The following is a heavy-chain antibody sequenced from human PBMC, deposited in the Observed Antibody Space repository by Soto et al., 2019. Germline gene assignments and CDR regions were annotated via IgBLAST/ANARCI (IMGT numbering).Heavy chain of an antibody. D-gene: IGHD6-19*01. CDR3: ARDGGSGWLDY. V-gene: IGHV3-30-3*01. Sequence: GGSLRLSCAASGFTFPTYTIHWVRRAPGKGLEWVTLIIHDGSDKYYADSVKGRFTISRDNSKNTLFLQMNSLRPGDTAVYYCARDGGSGWLDYWGQGTLVTVSS. CDR2: IIHDGSDK. CDR1: GFTFPTYT. J-gene: IGHJ4*02.